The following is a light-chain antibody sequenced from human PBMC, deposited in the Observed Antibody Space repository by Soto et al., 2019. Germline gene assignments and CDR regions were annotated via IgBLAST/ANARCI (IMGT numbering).Light chain of an antibody. CDR3: QQYKDWPPLT. Sequence: PREVACVCGKASQSVSSGAFAWYRQKPGQAPGLLIYDASIRATGIPARFSGSESGTVFTLTIHSLEPEDFAVYYCQQYKDWPPLTFGGRTNVDI. J-gene: IGKJ4*01. V-gene: IGKV3-11*01. CDR1: QSVSSGA. CDR2: DAS.